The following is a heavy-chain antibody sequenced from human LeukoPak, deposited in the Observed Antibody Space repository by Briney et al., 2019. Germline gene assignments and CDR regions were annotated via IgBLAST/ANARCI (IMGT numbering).Heavy chain of an antibody. CDR3: ARHEGYYDSRGKIGGAFDI. CDR2: INPSGST. V-gene: IGHV4-34*01. Sequence: SETLSLTCAVYGWSFSGYYWSWIRQPPGKGLEWIGEINPSGSTNYNPSRKSRVTISVDTSKNRVSPMLGSGTAADSAVYYCARHEGYYDSRGKIGGAFDIWGQGTMVTVSS. CDR1: GWSFSGYY. D-gene: IGHD3-22*01. J-gene: IGHJ3*02.